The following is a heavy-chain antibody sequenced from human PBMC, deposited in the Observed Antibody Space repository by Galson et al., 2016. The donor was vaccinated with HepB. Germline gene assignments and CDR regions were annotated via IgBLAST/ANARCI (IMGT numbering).Heavy chain of an antibody. Sequence: SLRLSCAASGFTFEDYGMHWVRQAPGKGLEWVAVIWYAGSDDFYADSVKGRFTVSRDNSKNTFYLQMDGLRVEDTAMYYCARNRELYCSGVTCYSLDYWGQGTLVTVSS. D-gene: IGHD2-15*01. J-gene: IGHJ4*02. CDR3: ARNRELYCSGVTCYSLDY. CDR2: IWYAGSDD. CDR1: GFTFEDYG. V-gene: IGHV3-33*01.